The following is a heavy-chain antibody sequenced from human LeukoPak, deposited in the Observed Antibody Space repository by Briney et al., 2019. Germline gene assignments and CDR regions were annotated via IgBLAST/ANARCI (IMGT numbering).Heavy chain of an antibody. CDR1: GYTFTGYY. V-gene: IGHV1-2*02. CDR3: ARVVAEYYYYYGMDV. J-gene: IGHJ6*02. Sequence: GASVKVSCKASGYTFTGYYMHWVRQAPGQGLEWMGWINPNSGGTNYAQKFQGGVTMTRDTSISTAYMELSRLRSDDTAVYYCARVVAEYYYYYGMDVWGQGTTVTVSS. D-gene: IGHD6-19*01. CDR2: INPNSGGT.